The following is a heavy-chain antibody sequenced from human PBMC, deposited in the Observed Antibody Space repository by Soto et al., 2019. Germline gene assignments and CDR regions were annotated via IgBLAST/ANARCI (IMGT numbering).Heavy chain of an antibody. CDR3: ARERYSYGPYYFDY. V-gene: IGHV3-11*01. CDR1: GFTFSDYY. D-gene: IGHD5-18*01. CDR2: ITSSGSTT. Sequence: PGGSLGLACAASGFTFSDYYVSWIRQAPGKGLEWVSSITSSGSTTYYTDSVKGRFTISRDNAKNSLYLQMNSLRAEDTAVYYCARERYSYGPYYFDYWGQGTLVTVSS. J-gene: IGHJ4*02.